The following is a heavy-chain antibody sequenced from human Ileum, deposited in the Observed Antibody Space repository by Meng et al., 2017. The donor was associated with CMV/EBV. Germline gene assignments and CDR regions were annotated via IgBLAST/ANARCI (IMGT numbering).Heavy chain of an antibody. CDR1: SGAFSEYK. Sequence: QVQLQQLGAGPLEHSETLSLMCAFYSGAFSEYKWTWIRQPPGKGLEWIGEISHVGYTNYNPSLRGRVTISVDMSKKQFSLNLASVTAADTAIYYCARASPQRRFLSYWGQGTLVTVSS. CDR2: ISHVGYT. D-gene: IGHD3-3*01. CDR3: ARASPQRRFLSY. V-gene: IGHV4-34*01. J-gene: IGHJ4*02.